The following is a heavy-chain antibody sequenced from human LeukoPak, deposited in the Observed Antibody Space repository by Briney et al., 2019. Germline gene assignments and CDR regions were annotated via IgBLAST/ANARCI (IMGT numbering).Heavy chain of an antibody. CDR3: TTAHDYGDSNWFDP. D-gene: IGHD4-17*01. CDR1: GFTFSNAW. Sequence: GGSLRLSCAASGFTFSNAWMSWVRQAPGKGLEWVGRIKSKTDGGTTDYAAPVKGRFTISRDDSKNTLYLQMNSLKTEDTAVYYCTTAHDYGDSNWFDPWGQGTLVTVSS. J-gene: IGHJ5*02. V-gene: IGHV3-15*01. CDR2: IKSKTDGGTT.